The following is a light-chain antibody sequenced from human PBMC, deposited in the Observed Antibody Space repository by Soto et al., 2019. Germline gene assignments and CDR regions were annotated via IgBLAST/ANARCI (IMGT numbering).Light chain of an antibody. CDR1: QDISNY. J-gene: IGKJ3*01. V-gene: IGKV1-33*01. Sequence: DIPMTQSPSSLSASVGDRVTITCQASQDISNYLNWYQQKPGKAPRLPIYDASNLAAGVTSRFSGSGAGTDFTFTISSLQPKAIATYYCQLYLNRPVSTFVPGTKVDIK. CDR2: DAS. CDR3: QLYLNRPVST.